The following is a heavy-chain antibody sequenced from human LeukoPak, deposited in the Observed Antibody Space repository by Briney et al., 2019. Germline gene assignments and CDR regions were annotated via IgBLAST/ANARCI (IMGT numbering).Heavy chain of an antibody. V-gene: IGHV3-30*03. CDR2: ISYDGSNK. J-gene: IGHJ4*02. CDR1: GFTFSSYG. CDR3: ARDDSSGYYSLTFDY. Sequence: GGSLRLSCAASGFTFSSYGMHWVRQAPGKGLEWVAVISYDGSNKYYADSVKGRFTISRDNSKNTLYLQMNSLRAEDTAVYYCARDDSSGYYSLTFDYWGQGTLVTVSS. D-gene: IGHD3-22*01.